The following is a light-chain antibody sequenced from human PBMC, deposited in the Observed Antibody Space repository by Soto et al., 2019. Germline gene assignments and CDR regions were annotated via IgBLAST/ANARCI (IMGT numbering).Light chain of an antibody. V-gene: IGLV2-14*01. J-gene: IGLJ1*01. CDR3: SSYTSSSTPYV. Sequence: QSALTQPASVSGSPGQSITISCTGTSSDAGGYNYVSWYQQHPGKAHKLMIYEVSNRPSGVSNRFSGSKSGNTASLTISGLQAEDEADYYCSSYTSSSTPYVFGTGTKLTVL. CDR2: EVS. CDR1: SSDAGGYNY.